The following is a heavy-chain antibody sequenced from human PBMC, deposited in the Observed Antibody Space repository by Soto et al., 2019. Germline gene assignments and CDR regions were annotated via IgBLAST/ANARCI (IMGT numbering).Heavy chain of an antibody. CDR2: IKSKTDGGTT. CDR1: GFTFSNAW. CDR3: TTELIYCGGDCYNDY. J-gene: IGHJ4*02. Sequence: EVQLVESGGGLVKPGGSLRLSCAASGFTFSNAWMSWVRQAPGKGLEWVGRIKSKTDGGTTDYAAPVKGRFTISRDDSKNTLYLQMNSLKTEDTAVYYCTTELIYCGGDCYNDYWGQGTLVTVSS. D-gene: IGHD2-21*02. V-gene: IGHV3-15*01.